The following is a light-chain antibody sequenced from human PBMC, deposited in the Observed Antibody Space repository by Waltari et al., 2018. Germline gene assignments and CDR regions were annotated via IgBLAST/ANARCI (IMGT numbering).Light chain of an antibody. CDR3: QQYNFYSLT. Sequence: DIQMTQSPSPLSASVGDRVTITCRASQSIRSDLAWYQQKPGRAPKLLIYKAFTLESGVPSRFSGRGSGTEFTLTISSLQPDDFATYYCQQYNFYSLTFCQGTKVDI. CDR2: KAF. CDR1: QSIRSD. J-gene: IGKJ1*01. V-gene: IGKV1-5*03.